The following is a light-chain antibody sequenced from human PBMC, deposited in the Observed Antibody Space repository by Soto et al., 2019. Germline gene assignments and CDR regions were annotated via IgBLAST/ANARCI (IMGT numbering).Light chain of an antibody. V-gene: IGLV2-14*01. CDR3: SSYAGSNTLVV. CDR1: SADVGGYDY. Sequence: QSALTQPASVSGSPGQSITISCTGTSADVGGYDYVYWYQQHPGKSPKLMIYDVTNRPSGVSARFSGSKSGSTASLTISGLQAEDEADYYCSSYAGSNTLVVFGGGTKLTVL. J-gene: IGLJ2*01. CDR2: DVT.